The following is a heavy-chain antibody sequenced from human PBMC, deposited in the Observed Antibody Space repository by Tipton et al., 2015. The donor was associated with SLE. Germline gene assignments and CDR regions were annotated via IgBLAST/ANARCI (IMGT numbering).Heavy chain of an antibody. CDR2: IKQDGSEK. J-gene: IGHJ4*02. CDR1: GFTFSSYW. V-gene: IGHV3-7*03. CDR3: ARSIVVVPAAQGY. Sequence: SLRLSCAASGFTFSSYWMSWVRQAPGKGLEWVANIKQDGSEKYYVDSVKGRFTISRDNAKNSLYLQMNSLRAEDTAVYYCARSIVVVPAAQGYWGQGTLVTVSS. D-gene: IGHD2-2*01.